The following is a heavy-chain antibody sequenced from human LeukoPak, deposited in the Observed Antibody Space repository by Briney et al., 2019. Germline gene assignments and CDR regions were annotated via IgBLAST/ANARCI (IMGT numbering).Heavy chain of an antibody. Sequence: PGGSLRLSCAASGFTVSSNYMSWVRQAPGKGLEWVSGISWNSGSIGYADSVKGRFTISRDNAKNSLYLQMNSLRAEDTALYYCAKNPSGSYPFIFDYWGQGTLVTVSS. CDR2: ISWNSGSI. CDR3: AKNPSGSYPFIFDY. CDR1: GFTVSSNY. D-gene: IGHD3-10*01. V-gene: IGHV3-9*01. J-gene: IGHJ4*02.